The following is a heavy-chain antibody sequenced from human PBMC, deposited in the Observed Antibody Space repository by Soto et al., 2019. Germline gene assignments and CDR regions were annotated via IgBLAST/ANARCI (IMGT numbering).Heavy chain of an antibody. Sequence: GGSLRLSCAASGFTFSSYSMNWVRQAPGKGLEWVSYISSSSSTIYYADSVKGRFSISRDNAKNSLYLQMNSLRAEDTAVYYCASSLLRYFDWDAGYWGQGTLVTVSS. D-gene: IGHD3-9*01. CDR3: ASSLLRYFDWDAGY. J-gene: IGHJ4*02. V-gene: IGHV3-48*01. CDR2: ISSSSSTI. CDR1: GFTFSSYS.